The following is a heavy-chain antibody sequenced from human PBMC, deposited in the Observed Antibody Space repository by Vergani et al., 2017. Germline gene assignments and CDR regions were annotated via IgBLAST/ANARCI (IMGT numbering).Heavy chain of an antibody. Sequence: EVQLVESGGGLVQPGRSLRLSCAASGFTFDDYAMHWVRQAPGKGLEWVSGISWNSGSIGYADSVKGRFTISRDNAKNSLYLQMNSLRAEDTAVYYCAKTGQLVHDYWGQGTLVTVSS. CDR2: ISWNSGSI. CDR1: GFTFDDYA. J-gene: IGHJ4*02. CDR3: AKTGQLVHDY. V-gene: IGHV3-9*01. D-gene: IGHD6-6*01.